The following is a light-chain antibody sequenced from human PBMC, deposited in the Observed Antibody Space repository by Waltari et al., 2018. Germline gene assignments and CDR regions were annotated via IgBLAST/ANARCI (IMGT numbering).Light chain of an antibody. CDR1: SSDIGNYNY. V-gene: IGLV2-14*01. J-gene: IGLJ1*01. Sequence: QSALTQPASVSGSPGQSITISCTGTSSDIGNYNYVSWYQQHPGKAPKFMIYEVNKRPSGVSNRFSGSKSGNTASLTISGLQAEDEADYYCSSYTGTSRYVFGTGTKVTVL. CDR2: EVN. CDR3: SSYTGTSRYV.